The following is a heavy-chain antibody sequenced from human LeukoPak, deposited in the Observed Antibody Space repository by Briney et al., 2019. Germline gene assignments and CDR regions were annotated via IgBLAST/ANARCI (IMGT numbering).Heavy chain of an antibody. CDR2: ISAYNGNT. Sequence: ASVKVSCKASGYTFTGYYMHWVRQAPGQGLEWMGWISAYNGNTNYAQKLQGRVTMTTDTSTSTAYMELRSLRSDDTAVYYCASHYGDYDRLDYWGQGTLVTVSS. D-gene: IGHD4-17*01. V-gene: IGHV1-18*04. CDR3: ASHYGDYDRLDY. J-gene: IGHJ4*02. CDR1: GYTFTGYY.